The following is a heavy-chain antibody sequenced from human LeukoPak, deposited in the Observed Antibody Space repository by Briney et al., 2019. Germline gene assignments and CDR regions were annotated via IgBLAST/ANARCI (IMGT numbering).Heavy chain of an antibody. D-gene: IGHD4-17*01. V-gene: IGHV1-18*01. CDR3: ARGMDGDFDAFDI. CDR2: ISAYNGNT. Sequence: WASVKVSCKASGYTFTSYGISWVRQAPGQGLEWMGWISAYNGNTNYAQRLQGRVTMTTDTSTSTAYMELSSLRSEDTAMYYCARGMDGDFDAFDIWGQGTMVTVSS. J-gene: IGHJ3*02. CDR1: GYTFTSYG.